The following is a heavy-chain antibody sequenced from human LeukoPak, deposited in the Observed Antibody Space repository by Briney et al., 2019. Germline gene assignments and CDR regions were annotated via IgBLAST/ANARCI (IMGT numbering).Heavy chain of an antibody. D-gene: IGHD4-17*01. J-gene: IGHJ4*02. CDR3: AVLLGYGDYVRIDY. CDR1: GYTFTSYD. V-gene: IGHV1-8*03. CDR2: MNPNSGNT. Sequence: ASVKVSCKASGYTFTSYDINWGRQATGQGLEWMGWMNPNSGNTGYAQKFQGRVTITRNTPISTAYMELSSLRSEDTAVYYCAVLLGYGDYVRIDYWGQGTLVTVSS.